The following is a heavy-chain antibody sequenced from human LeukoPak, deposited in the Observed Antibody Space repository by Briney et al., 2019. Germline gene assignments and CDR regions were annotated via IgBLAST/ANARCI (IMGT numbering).Heavy chain of an antibody. CDR2: ISSSGSTI. V-gene: IGHV3-11*01. CDR1: GFTFSDYY. J-gene: IGHJ6*03. CDR3: ARDREASYYYYYYMDV. Sequence: PGGSPRLSCAASGFTFSDYYMSWIRQAPGKGLEWVSYISSSGSTIYYADSVKGRFTISRDNAKNSLYLQMNSLRAEDTAVYYCARDREASYYYYYYMDVWGKGTTVTISS.